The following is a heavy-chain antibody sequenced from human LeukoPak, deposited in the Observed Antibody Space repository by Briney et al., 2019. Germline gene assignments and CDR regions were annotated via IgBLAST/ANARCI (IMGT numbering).Heavy chain of an antibody. V-gene: IGHV3-23*01. D-gene: IGHD6-19*01. CDR2: ISDTGNT. J-gene: IGHJ4*02. Sequence: GGSLRLSCAASGFTLSSYAMSWVRQAPGKGLEWVSAISDTGNTYHADSVKGRFTISRNSSKNTLFLQMNRLRPEDAAVYYCAKGQAPGIAVAPNDYWGQGTLVTVSS. CDR3: AKGQAPGIAVAPNDY. CDR1: GFTLSSYA.